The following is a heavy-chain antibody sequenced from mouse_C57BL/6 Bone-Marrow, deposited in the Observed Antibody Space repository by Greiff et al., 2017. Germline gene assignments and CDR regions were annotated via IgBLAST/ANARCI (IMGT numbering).Heavy chain of an antibody. D-gene: IGHD2-1*01. V-gene: IGHV5S21*01. CDR2: ISSGGDYI. CDR3: TRGGTDYGNYGFAY. J-gene: IGHJ3*01. Sequence: EVKLVESGEGLVKPGGSLKLSCAASGFTFSSYAMSWVRQTPEKRLEWVAYISSGGDYIYYADTVKGRFTLSRDNARNTLYLQMSRLKSEDTAMYYCTRGGTDYGNYGFAYWGQGTLVTVSA. CDR1: GFTFSSYA.